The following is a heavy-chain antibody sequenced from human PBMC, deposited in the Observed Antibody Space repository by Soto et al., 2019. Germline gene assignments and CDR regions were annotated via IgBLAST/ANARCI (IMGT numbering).Heavy chain of an antibody. D-gene: IGHD3-3*01. Sequence: ASVKVSCKASGYTFTSYAIHWVRQAPGERLEWMGWINAGNGNTKYSQKFQGRVTITRDTSASTAYVELSSLRSEDTAVYYCARDTTFPIFGVVARPRTFDYWGPGTLVTVS. CDR2: INAGNGNT. V-gene: IGHV1-3*01. J-gene: IGHJ4*02. CDR1: GYTFTSYA. CDR3: ARDTTFPIFGVVARPRTFDY.